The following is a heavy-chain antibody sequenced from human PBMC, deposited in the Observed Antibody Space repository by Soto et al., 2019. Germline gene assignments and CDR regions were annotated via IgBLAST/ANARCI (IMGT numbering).Heavy chain of an antibody. CDR1: GGSFNRHT. Sequence: QVQLVQSGAEVRKPGSSVRVSCKASGGSFNRHTISWVRQAPGQGLEWMGGIIPIFGTANHAQKFQGRVTIIADESTSTVYMELSSLRYDDTAIYYCARGWGYDSTAYYYAYWGQGPLVIVSS. CDR3: ARGWGYDSTAYYYAY. CDR2: IIPIFGTA. V-gene: IGHV1-69*01. D-gene: IGHD3-22*01. J-gene: IGHJ4*02.